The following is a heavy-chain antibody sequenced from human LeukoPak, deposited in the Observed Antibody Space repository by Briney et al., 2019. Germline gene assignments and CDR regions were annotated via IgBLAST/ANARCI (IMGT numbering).Heavy chain of an antibody. CDR3: ATRFDP. CDR1: GFTFSSYA. V-gene: IGHV3-30-3*01. J-gene: IGHJ5*02. Sequence: PGGSLRLSCAASGFTFSSYAMHWVRQAPGKGLEWVAVISYDGSNKYYADSVKGRFTISRDNSKNTLYLQMNSLRSDDTAVYYCATRFDPWGQGTLVTVSS. CDR2: ISYDGSNK.